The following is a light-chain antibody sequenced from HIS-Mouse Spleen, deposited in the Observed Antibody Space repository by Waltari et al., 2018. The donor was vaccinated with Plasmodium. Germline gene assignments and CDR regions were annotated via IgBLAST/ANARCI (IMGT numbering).Light chain of an antibody. Sequence: EIVMTHSPATLSVSPGERATPSCRASQSVISNLACYQQKPGQAPRLLIYGASTRATGIPARFSGSGSGTEFTLTISSLQSEDFAVYYCQQYNNWSFTFGPGTKVDIK. J-gene: IGKJ3*01. CDR2: GAS. CDR3: QQYNNWSFT. CDR1: QSVISN. V-gene: IGKV3-15*01.